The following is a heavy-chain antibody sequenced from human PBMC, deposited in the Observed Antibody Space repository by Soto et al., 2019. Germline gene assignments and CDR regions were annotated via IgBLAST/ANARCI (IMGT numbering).Heavy chain of an antibody. CDR3: ARNGDSSDYRGWFDP. CDR2: IYNDDST. Sequence: EVQLVESGGGLVQPGGSLRLSCAASGFTVSNNYMSWVRQAPGKGLEWVSVIYNDDSTYYADSVKGRFTISRDNSKNTLYLQMNSLRAEYTAVYYCARNGDSSDYRGWFDPWGQGTLATVSS. D-gene: IGHD3-22*01. J-gene: IGHJ5*02. CDR1: GFTVSNNY. V-gene: IGHV3-66*01.